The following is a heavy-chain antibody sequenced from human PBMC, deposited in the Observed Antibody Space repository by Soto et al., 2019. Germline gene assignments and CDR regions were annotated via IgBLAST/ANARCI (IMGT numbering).Heavy chain of an antibody. CDR1: GGSISSYY. J-gene: IGHJ4*02. Sequence: QVQLQESGPGLVKPSETLTLNYTVSGGSISSYYWSWIRQPPGKGLEWIGYIYYSGSTNYNPSLKSRVTISVDTSKNQFSLKLSSVTAADTAVYYCARAWGRVFDYWGQGTLVTVSP. CDR2: IYYSGST. V-gene: IGHV4-59*01. D-gene: IGHD2-15*01. CDR3: ARAWGRVFDY.